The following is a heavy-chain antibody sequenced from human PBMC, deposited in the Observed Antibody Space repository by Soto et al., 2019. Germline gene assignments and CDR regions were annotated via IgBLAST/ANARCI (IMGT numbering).Heavy chain of an antibody. Sequence: QVNRVQSGAEVKKPGASVKASCKASGNTFTSNGITWVRQAPGQGLEWMEWISAHNGNTDYAQKLQGRVIVTRDTSTSTAYMELRSLISDDTAVYYCARGRYGDYWGQGALVTVSS. CDR3: ARGRYGDY. D-gene: IGHD1-1*01. CDR1: GNTFTSNG. CDR2: ISAHNGNT. V-gene: IGHV1-18*01. J-gene: IGHJ4*02.